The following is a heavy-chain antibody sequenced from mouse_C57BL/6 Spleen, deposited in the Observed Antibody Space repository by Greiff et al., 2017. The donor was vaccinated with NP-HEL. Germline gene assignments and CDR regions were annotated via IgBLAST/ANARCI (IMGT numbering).Heavy chain of an antibody. V-gene: IGHV5-6*01. CDR2: ISSGGSYT. J-gene: IGHJ2*01. Sequence: EVHLVESGGDLVKPGGSLKLSCAASGFTFSSYGMSWVRQTPDKRLEWVATISSGGSYTYYPDSVKGRFTITRDNAKNTLYLQMSSLKSEDTAVYYCARLTGYFDYWGQGTTLTVSS. D-gene: IGHD4-1*01. CDR3: ARLTGYFDY. CDR1: GFTFSSYG.